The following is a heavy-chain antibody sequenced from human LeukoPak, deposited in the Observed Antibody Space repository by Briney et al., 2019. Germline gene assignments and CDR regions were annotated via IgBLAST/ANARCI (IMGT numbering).Heavy chain of an antibody. Sequence: SSVKVSCKASGYTFTDYYLHWVRQAPGQGLEWMGWLNPNSGATNSAQNFQGRVTMTRDTSITTAYMELSTLRSDDTAVYYCARYCPTSCNAGDTFDIWGQGTVVTVSS. CDR2: LNPNSGAT. V-gene: IGHV1-2*02. D-gene: IGHD2/OR15-2a*01. CDR3: ARYCPTSCNAGDTFDI. J-gene: IGHJ3*02. CDR1: GYTFTDYY.